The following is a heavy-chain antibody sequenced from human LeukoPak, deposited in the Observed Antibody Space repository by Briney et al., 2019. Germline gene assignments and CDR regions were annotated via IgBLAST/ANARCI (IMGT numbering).Heavy chain of an antibody. V-gene: IGHV3-23*01. CDR3: AKMKGHPLPKYYMDV. Sequence: GRSLRLSCAASGFTFSGLAMSWVRRTPGKGLEWDSGISGSGDNTLYADSVKGRFTISRDNSKNTLYLEMNSLRAEDTAIYYCAKMKGHPLPKYYMDVWGQGTTVTVSS. CDR1: GFTFSGLA. D-gene: IGHD1-26*01. CDR2: ISGSGDNT. J-gene: IGHJ6*01.